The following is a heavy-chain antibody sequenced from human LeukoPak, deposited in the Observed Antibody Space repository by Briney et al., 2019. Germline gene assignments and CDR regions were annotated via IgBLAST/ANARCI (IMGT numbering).Heavy chain of an antibody. J-gene: IGHJ4*02. D-gene: IGHD6-13*01. Sequence: SETLSLTCTVSGGSISSSSYYWGWIRQPPEKGLEWIGSIYYSGSTYYNPSLKSRVTISVDTSKNQFSLKLSSVTAADTAVYYCARSGSWSHFDYWGQGTLVTVSS. CDR2: IYYSGST. CDR1: GGSISSSSYY. V-gene: IGHV4-39*07. CDR3: ARSGSWSHFDY.